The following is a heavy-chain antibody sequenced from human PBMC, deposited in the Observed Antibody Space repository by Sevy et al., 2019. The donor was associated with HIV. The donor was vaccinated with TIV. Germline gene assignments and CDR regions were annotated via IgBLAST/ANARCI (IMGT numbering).Heavy chain of an antibody. CDR1: GGSISSGDYN. CDR3: ARSYSDYSNALAFDY. CDR2: IYYSGLT. Sequence: SETLSLTCTVSGGSISSGDYNWNWIRQPPGKGLEWIGYIYYSGLTNYNPSLKSRITLSVDTSENQFSLTLSSVTAADTAVYYCARSYSDYSNALAFDYWGQRTLVTVSS. D-gene: IGHD4-4*01. J-gene: IGHJ4*02. V-gene: IGHV4-30-4*01.